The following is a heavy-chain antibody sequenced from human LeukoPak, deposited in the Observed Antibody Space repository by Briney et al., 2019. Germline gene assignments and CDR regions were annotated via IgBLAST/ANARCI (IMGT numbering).Heavy chain of an antibody. CDR2: IKQGGSEK. CDR3: ARTTRIVGTPKGFDY. D-gene: IGHD1-26*01. CDR1: GFTFSSYW. J-gene: IGHJ4*02. V-gene: IGHV3-7*01. Sequence: GGSLRLSCAASGFTFSSYWMSWVRQAPGKGLEWVANIKQGGSEKYYVDSVKGRFTISRDNAKNSLYLQMNSLRAEDTAVYYCARTTRIVGTPKGFDYWGQGTLVTVSS.